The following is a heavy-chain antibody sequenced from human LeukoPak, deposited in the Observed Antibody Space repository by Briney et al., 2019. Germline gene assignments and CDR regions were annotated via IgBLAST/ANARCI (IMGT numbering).Heavy chain of an antibody. CDR2: ISTNGDRT. D-gene: IGHD6-19*01. CDR1: GFTFSNSA. V-gene: IGHV3-64*02. Sequence: PGGSLRLSCGASGFTFSNSAMYWVRQAPGKGLEFVSVISTNGDRTYYADSVKGRFTISRDNSKNTLYLQMGNLRADDMAVYYCARGVAISSSGWYDTFDYWGQGALVTISS. J-gene: IGHJ4*02. CDR3: ARGVAISSSGWYDTFDY.